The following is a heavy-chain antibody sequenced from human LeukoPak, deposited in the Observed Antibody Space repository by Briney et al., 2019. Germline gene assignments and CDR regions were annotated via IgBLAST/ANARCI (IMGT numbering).Heavy chain of an antibody. CDR1: GGSISSHY. D-gene: IGHD1-1*01. V-gene: IGHV4-59*11. CDR2: ISYSGST. Sequence: PSETLSLTCTVSGGSISSHYWSWIRQPPGKGLEWIGYISYSGSTNFNPSLKSRVTISVDTSKNQFSLMLSSVTAADTAVYYCAREGTAGTNLNWFDPWGQGTLVTVSS. CDR3: AREGTAGTNLNWFDP. J-gene: IGHJ5*02.